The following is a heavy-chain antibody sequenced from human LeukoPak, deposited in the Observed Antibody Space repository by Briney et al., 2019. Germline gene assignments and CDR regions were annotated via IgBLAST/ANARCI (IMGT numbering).Heavy chain of an antibody. D-gene: IGHD6-19*01. CDR3: ARDPYSGGYGAYYYYYMDV. CDR2: ISSSGSTI. J-gene: IGHJ6*03. Sequence: GGSLRLSCAASGFTFSSYEMNWVRQAPGKGLDWVSYISSSGSTIYYADSVKGRFTISRDNAKNSLYLQMNSLRDEDTAVYYCARDPYSGGYGAYYYYYMDVWGKGTTVTVSS. CDR1: GFTFSSYE. V-gene: IGHV3-48*03.